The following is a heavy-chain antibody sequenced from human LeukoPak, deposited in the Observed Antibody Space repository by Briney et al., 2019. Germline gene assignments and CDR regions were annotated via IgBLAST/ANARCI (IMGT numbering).Heavy chain of an antibody. CDR2: INPDCRFA. D-gene: IGHD1-26*01. J-gene: IGHJ4*02. Sequence: ASVKVSCKASGYTLTDHYMHWVRPAPGQGLEWMGRINPDCRFANCGKALRARVTITRDPSINTAYMEVSTLRSDDTAVYYCARGFGLGGATVPPQFDYWGQGTLVTVSS. CDR1: GYTLTDHY. V-gene: IGHV1-2*06. CDR3: ARGFGLGGATVPPQFDY.